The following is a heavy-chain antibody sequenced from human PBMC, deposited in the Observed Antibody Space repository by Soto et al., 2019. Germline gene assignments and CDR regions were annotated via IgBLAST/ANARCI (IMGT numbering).Heavy chain of an antibody. CDR2: IVVGSGNT. D-gene: IGHD3-22*01. CDR1: GFTFTHSG. CDR3: AAEYYYGGSDP. J-gene: IGHJ2*01. Sequence: SVKVSCKASGFTFTHSGMQWVRQARGQSLERIGWIVVGSGNTNYAPKFQERVTITRDKSTFTAFFYLSSLRSEHTAVYYCAAEYYYGGSDPRGR. V-gene: IGHV1-58*02.